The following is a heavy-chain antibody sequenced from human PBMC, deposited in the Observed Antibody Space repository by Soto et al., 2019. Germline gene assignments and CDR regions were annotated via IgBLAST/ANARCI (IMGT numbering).Heavy chain of an antibody. V-gene: IGHV3-21*01. CDR2: ISSSSYI. CDR1: GFPFSSYS. Sequence: EVQLVESGGGLVKPGGSLRLSCAASGFPFSSYSMNWVRQAPGKGLEWVSSISSSSYIYYADSLQGRFTISRDNAKNSLYLQMNSLRAEDTAVYYCARGPPMATITFFAYWGQGTLVTVPS. CDR3: ARGPPMATITFFAY. J-gene: IGHJ4*02. D-gene: IGHD5-12*01.